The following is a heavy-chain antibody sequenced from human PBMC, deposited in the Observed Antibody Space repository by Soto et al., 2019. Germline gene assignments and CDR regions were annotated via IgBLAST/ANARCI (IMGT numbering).Heavy chain of an antibody. CDR1: GGSISSYY. V-gene: IGHV4-59*01. D-gene: IGHD2-21*02. CDR2: IYYSGST. J-gene: IGHJ4*02. Sequence: PAETLCVTCTVSGGSISSYYWSWIRQPPGKGLERIGHIYYSGSTNYNPSLKSRVTLSVDTSKNQFSLKLSSVTAADTAVHYCESGDLGLLGYWGQGTLVTVSS. CDR3: ESGDLGLLGY.